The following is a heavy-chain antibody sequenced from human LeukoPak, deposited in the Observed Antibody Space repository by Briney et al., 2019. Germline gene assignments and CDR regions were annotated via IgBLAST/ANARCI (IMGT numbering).Heavy chain of an antibody. CDR3: ARVMEYSSSSHSGSYSKYFQH. Sequence: VASVKVSCKASGYTFTGYYMHWVRQAPGQGLEWMGWINPNSDGTNYAQKFQGRVTMTRDTSIGTAYMELSRLRSDDTAVYYCARVMEYSSSSHSGSYSKYFQHWGQGTLVTVSS. CDR1: GYTFTGYY. J-gene: IGHJ1*01. V-gene: IGHV1-2*02. D-gene: IGHD6-6*01. CDR2: INPNSDGT.